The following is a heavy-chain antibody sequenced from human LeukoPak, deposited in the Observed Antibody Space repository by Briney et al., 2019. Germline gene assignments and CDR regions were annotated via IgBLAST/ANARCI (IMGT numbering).Heavy chain of an antibody. J-gene: IGHJ4*02. V-gene: IGHV3-11*01. Sequence: GGSLRLSCAASGFTFSDYYMSWIRQAPGKGLEWVSYISSSGSTIYYADSVKGRFTISRDNAKSSLYLQMNSLRAEDTAVYYCARGHYDILTGYYTAFDYWGQGTLVTVSS. CDR3: ARGHYDILTGYYTAFDY. D-gene: IGHD3-9*01. CDR1: GFTFSDYY. CDR2: ISSSGSTI.